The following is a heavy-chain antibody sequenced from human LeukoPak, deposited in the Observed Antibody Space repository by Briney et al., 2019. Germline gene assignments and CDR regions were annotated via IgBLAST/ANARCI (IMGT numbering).Heavy chain of an antibody. CDR1: GFTSSSYT. V-gene: IGHV3-21*06. J-gene: IGHJ3*02. D-gene: IGHD3-9*01. Sequence: PGGSLRLSCAASGFTSSSYTMNWVRQAPGKGLEWVSSISSSSSYIYYADSVKGRFTISRDNAKNSLYLQMNSLRAEDTAVYYCARDTYDILTGYYKWAFDIWGQGTMVTVSS. CDR3: ARDTYDILTGYYKWAFDI. CDR2: ISSSSSYI.